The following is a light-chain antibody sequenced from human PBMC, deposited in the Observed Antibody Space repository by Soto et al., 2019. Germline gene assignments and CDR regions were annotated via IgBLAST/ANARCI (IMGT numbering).Light chain of an antibody. CDR2: AAS. V-gene: IGKV1-39*01. Sequence: DIQMTQSPSSLSASVGDRVTITCRASQSISSYLNWYQQKPGKAPKLLIYAASSLQSGVPSRFSGSGSGTDFTLTISSLQPEDFATYYCHQSYSTPQTPCGGGTGVDIK. J-gene: IGKJ4*01. CDR1: QSISSY. CDR3: HQSYSTPQTP.